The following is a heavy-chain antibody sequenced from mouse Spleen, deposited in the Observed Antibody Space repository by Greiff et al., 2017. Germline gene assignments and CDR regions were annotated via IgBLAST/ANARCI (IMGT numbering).Heavy chain of an antibody. V-gene: IGHV5-15*01. CDR2: ISNLAYSI. J-gene: IGHJ4*01. D-gene: IGHD2-13*01. CDR1: GFTFSDYG. CDR3: ARQGDFGDAMDY. Sequence: EVMLVESGGGLVKPGGSLKLSCAASGFTFSDYGMAWVRQAPGKGPEWVAFISNLAYSIYYADAVTGRFTISRENAKNTLYLEMSSLRSEDTAMYYCARQGDFGDAMDYWGQGTSVTVSS.